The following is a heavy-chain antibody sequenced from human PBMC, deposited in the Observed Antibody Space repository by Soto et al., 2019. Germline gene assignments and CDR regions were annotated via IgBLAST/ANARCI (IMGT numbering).Heavy chain of an antibody. CDR1: GFTFSSYW. D-gene: IGHD3-22*01. CDR2: INSDGSST. Sequence: GGSLRLSCAASGFTFSSYWMHWVRQAPGKGLVWVSRINSDGSSTSYADSVKGRFTISRDNAKNTLYLQMNSLRAEDTAVYYCARHDSSGYYYGPHDYWGQGTLVTVSS. J-gene: IGHJ4*02. CDR3: ARHDSSGYYYGPHDY. V-gene: IGHV3-74*01.